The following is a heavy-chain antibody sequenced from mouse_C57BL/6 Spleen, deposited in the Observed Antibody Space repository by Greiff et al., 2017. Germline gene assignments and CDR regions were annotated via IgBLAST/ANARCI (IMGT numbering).Heavy chain of an antibody. Sequence: EVKLMESGEGLVKPGGSLKLSCAASGFTFSSYAMSWVRQTPEKRLEWVAYISSGGDYIYYADTVKGRFTISRDNARNTLYLQMSSLKSEDTAMYYCTRDRNYYGSSYYFDYWGQGTTLTVSS. CDR3: TRDRNYYGSSYYFDY. V-gene: IGHV5-9-1*02. J-gene: IGHJ2*01. CDR2: ISSGGDYI. D-gene: IGHD1-1*01. CDR1: GFTFSSYA.